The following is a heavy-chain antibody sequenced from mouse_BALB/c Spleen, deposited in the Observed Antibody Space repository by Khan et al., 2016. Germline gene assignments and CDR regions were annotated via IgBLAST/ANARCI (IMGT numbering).Heavy chain of an antibody. Sequence: QVQLQQSGAELVRPGTSVKVSCKAAGYAFTNYLIEWVKQRPGQGLEWIGVINPGSGGSNYNEKFKGKATLTADKSSSTAYMQLSSLTSDDSAVYCCASSDGYDVGYAYWGQGTLVTVSA. D-gene: IGHD2-2*01. J-gene: IGHJ3*01. CDR3: ASSDGYDVGYAY. V-gene: IGHV1-54*01. CDR1: GYAFTNYL. CDR2: INPGSGGS.